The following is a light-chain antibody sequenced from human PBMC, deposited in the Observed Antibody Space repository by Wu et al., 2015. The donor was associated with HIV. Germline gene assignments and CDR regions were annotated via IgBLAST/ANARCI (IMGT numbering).Light chain of an antibody. CDR2: GTS. V-gene: IGKV3-20*01. J-gene: IGKJ1*01. CDR1: QSVSNSY. CDR3: QQHGSSPWT. Sequence: EIVLTQSPGTLSLSPGERAILSCRASQSVSNSYLAWYQQKPGQAPRLVIYGTSRRASGIPDRFSGSGSGTDFTLTISRLEPEDFAVYYCQQHGSSPWTFGQGTKVEIK.